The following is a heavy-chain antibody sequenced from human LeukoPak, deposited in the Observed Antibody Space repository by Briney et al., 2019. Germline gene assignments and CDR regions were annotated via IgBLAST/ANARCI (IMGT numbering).Heavy chain of an antibody. Sequence: SETLSLTCTVSGGSTSSNYWSWIRQPPGKGLEGIWDIYSTASTNYTPSLRSRVSMSIDASKNQFYLTLSSVTAADTAVYYCATRAGYGYMDVWGKGTTVTVSS. CDR2: IYSTAST. CDR1: GGSTSSNY. CDR3: ATRAGYGYMDV. J-gene: IGHJ6*03. D-gene: IGHD5-24*01. V-gene: IGHV4-4*08.